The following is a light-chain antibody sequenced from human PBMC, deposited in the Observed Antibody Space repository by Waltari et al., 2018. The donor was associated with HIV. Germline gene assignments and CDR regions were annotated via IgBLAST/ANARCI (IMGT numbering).Light chain of an antibody. J-gene: IGLJ1*01. CDR1: ELGNRF. CDR3: QAWDTNTFV. CDR2: QDS. V-gene: IGLV3-1*01. Sequence: DLSQPASVSVSPGQTATVSCSGDELGNRFVCWYPQRPGQSPELIIYQDSRRPSGISDRFSGSTSGTKATLTIRGTQSLDEGDYYCQAWDTNTFVFGGGTRVTVL.